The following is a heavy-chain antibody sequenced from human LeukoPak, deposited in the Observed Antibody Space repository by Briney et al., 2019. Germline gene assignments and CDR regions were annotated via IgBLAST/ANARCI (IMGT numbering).Heavy chain of an antibody. CDR3: ARAILERPADYNWFDP. CDR1: GGSISSYY. D-gene: IGHD1-1*01. Sequence: SETLSLTCTVSGGSISSYYWSWIRQSAGKGLEWIGRIYTSGSTNYNPSLKSRVTMSVDTSKNQFSLKLSSVTAADTAVYYCARAILERPADYNWFDPWGQGTLVTVSS. J-gene: IGHJ5*02. V-gene: IGHV4-4*07. CDR2: IYTSGST.